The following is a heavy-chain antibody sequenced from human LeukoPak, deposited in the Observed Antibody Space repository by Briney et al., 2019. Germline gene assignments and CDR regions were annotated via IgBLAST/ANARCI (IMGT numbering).Heavy chain of an antibody. D-gene: IGHD2-2*01. V-gene: IGHV3-30*02. Sequence: GGSLRLSCAASGFTFSSYGMHWVRQAPGKGLEWVAFIRYDGSNKYYADSVKGRFTISRDNSKNTLYLQMNSLRAEDTAVYYCAKDGRGGQLLYYYYYMDVWGKGTTVTISS. CDR1: GFTFSSYG. CDR3: AKDGRGGQLLYYYYYMDV. CDR2: IRYDGSNK. J-gene: IGHJ6*03.